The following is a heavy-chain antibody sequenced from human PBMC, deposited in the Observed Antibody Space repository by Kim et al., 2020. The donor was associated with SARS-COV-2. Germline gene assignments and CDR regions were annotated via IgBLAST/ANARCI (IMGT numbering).Heavy chain of an antibody. V-gene: IGHV1-46*01. D-gene: IGHD2-2*01. CDR3: ARDVVVVPAAMGLDY. J-gene: IGHJ4*02. Sequence: QKVQGRVTMTRATSTSTVYMELGSLGSEDTAVYYCARDVVVVPAAMGLDYWGQGTLVTVSS.